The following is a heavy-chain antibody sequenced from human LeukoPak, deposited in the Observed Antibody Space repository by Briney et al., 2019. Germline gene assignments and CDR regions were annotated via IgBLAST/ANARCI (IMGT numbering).Heavy chain of an antibody. D-gene: IGHD1-26*01. V-gene: IGHV1-18*01. CDR3: ARDRDYYPFDY. J-gene: IGHJ4*02. CDR2: ISAYNGNT. Sequence: ASVKVSCKASGYTFTSYGISWVRQAPGQGLEWMGWISAYNGNTNYAQKLQGRVTMTRDTSTSTVYMELSSLRSEDTAVYYCARDRDYYPFDYWGQGTLVTVSS. CDR1: GYTFTSYG.